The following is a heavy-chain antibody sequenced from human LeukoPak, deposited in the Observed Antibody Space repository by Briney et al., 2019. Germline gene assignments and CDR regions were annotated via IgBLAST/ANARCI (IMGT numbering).Heavy chain of an antibody. CDR2: MSAYNRNT. Sequence: ASLTVSCKASGCTFTSYGIIWVRQAPAQGLEWMRWMSAYNRNTNYAQKLQGTATMTTDTSTSTAYMELRSLRPDDTAVYYCAREMGITIFGVVIIQAFDYWGQGTLVTVSS. D-gene: IGHD3-3*01. CDR3: AREMGITIFGVVIIQAFDY. CDR1: GCTFTSYG. V-gene: IGHV1-18*01. J-gene: IGHJ4*02.